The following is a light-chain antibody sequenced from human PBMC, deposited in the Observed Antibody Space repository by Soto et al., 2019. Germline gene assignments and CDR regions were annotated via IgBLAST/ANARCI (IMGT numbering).Light chain of an antibody. CDR3: QQYWSTPWT. V-gene: IGKV4-1*01. J-gene: IGKJ1*01. Sequence: DIVLTQSPDSLAVSLGERATINCRSSQSVLYRSNNRSYIAWYQHKPGHPPNLLIYWASSRESGVPARFNGSGSGTDFTLTISSLQAEDVEVYYCQQYWSTPWTFGQGTKVEI. CDR1: QSVLYRSNNRSY. CDR2: WAS.